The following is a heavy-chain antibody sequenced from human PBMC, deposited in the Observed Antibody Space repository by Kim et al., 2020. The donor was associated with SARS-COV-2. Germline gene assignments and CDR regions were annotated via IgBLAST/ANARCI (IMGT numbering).Heavy chain of an antibody. CDR2: ISSSSSYI. Sequence: GGSLRLSCAASGFTFSSYSMNWVRQAPGKGLEWVSSISSSSSYIYYADSVKGRFTISRDNAKNSLYLQMNSLRAEDTAVYYCAREGYCSGGSCQDYYYYGMDVWGQGTTVTVSS. CDR3: AREGYCSGGSCQDYYYYGMDV. V-gene: IGHV3-21*01. J-gene: IGHJ6*02. D-gene: IGHD2-15*01. CDR1: GFTFSSYS.